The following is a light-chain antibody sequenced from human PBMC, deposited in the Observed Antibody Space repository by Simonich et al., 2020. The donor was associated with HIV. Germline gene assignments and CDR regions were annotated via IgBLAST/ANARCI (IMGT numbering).Light chain of an antibody. V-gene: IGLV6-57*03. J-gene: IGLJ3*02. CDR3: QSYDSSNQGV. Sequence: NFMLTQPHSVSESQGKTVTISCTRSSGSIASNSVQWYQQRPGSAPTTVIYEDNQSPSGVPDRFSGSIDSSSNSASLTISGLKTEDEADYYCQSYDSSNQGVFGGGTKLTVL. CDR1: SGSIASNS. CDR2: EDN.